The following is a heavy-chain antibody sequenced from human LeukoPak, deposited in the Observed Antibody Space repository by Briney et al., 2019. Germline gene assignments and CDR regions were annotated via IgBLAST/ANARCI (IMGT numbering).Heavy chain of an antibody. Sequence: ASVKVSCKASGYTFTGYYMHWVRQAPGQGLEWMGWINPNSGGTNYAQKFQGRVTMTRDTSISTAYMELSRLRSDDTAVYYCARNYYDSSGFCDYWGQGTLVTVS. CDR3: ARNYYDSSGFCDY. V-gene: IGHV1-2*02. J-gene: IGHJ4*02. CDR1: GYTFTGYY. D-gene: IGHD3-22*01. CDR2: INPNSGGT.